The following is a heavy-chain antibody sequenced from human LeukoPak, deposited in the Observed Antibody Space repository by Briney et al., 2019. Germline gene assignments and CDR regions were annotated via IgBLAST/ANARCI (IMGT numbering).Heavy chain of an antibody. CDR3: ARAAYGYQYYFDY. J-gene: IGHJ4*02. CDR1: GFTLSNYW. Sequence: GGSLRLSCVASGFTLSNYWMYWVRQAPGKGLVWVSRIDSDGSSTSYADSVKGRFTISRDNAKNTLYLQMNSLRAKDTAVYFCARAAYGYQYYFDYWGQGTLVTVSS. CDR2: IDSDGSST. V-gene: IGHV3-74*01. D-gene: IGHD5-18*01.